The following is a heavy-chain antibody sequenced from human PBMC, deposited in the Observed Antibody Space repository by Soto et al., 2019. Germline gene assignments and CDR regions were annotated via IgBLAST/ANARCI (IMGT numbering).Heavy chain of an antibody. CDR1: GGSVSSGSYY. V-gene: IGHV4-61*01. Sequence: PSETLSLTCTVSGGSVSSGSYYWSWIRQPPGKGLEWIGYIYYSGSTNYNPSLKSRVTISVDTSKNQFSLKLSSVTAADTAVYYCARDHFRVVTTGGSPWFDPWGQGTLVTVSS. CDR3: ARDHFRVVTTGGSPWFDP. D-gene: IGHD2-21*02. J-gene: IGHJ5*02. CDR2: IYYSGST.